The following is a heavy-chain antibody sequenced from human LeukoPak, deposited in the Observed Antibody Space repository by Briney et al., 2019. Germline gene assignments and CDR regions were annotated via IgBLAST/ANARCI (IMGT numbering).Heavy chain of an antibody. Sequence: SVKVSCKASGGTFSSYAISWVRQAPGQGLEWMGGIMPIFGTANYAQKFQGRVTITTDESTSTAYMELSCLRSEDTAVYYCARVTAFPRGYFDYWGQGTLVTVSS. J-gene: IGHJ4*02. CDR2: IMPIFGTA. CDR1: GGTFSSYA. CDR3: ARVTAFPRGYFDY. D-gene: IGHD2-21*02. V-gene: IGHV1-69*05.